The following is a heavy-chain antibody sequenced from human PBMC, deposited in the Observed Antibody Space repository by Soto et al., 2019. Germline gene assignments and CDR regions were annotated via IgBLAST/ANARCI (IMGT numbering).Heavy chain of an antibody. CDR1: GLTFSSYD. Sequence: GGSLRLSCAASGLTFSSYDMHWVRRVTGKGLEWVSGIGTAADSYYSDSVKGRFTITREKAKNSLYLQINSLRAGDTAVYYCVRDGHCITTSCYGNWFDPWCQGTLVTVSS. J-gene: IGHJ5*02. V-gene: IGHV3-13*01. CDR2: IGTAADS. CDR3: VRDGHCITTSCYGNWFDP. D-gene: IGHD2-2*01.